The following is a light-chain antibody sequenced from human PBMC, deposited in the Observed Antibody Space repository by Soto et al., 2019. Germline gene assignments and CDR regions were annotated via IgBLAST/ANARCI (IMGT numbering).Light chain of an antibody. J-gene: IGLJ3*02. V-gene: IGLV2-8*01. CDR3: ATWDDSLSGWV. CDR1: NRDVGSYNL. CDR2: RDN. Sequence: QSALTQPASVSGSPGQSITIACTGTNRDVGSYNLVSWYQQRPGEAPKLIISRDNQRPSGVPDRFSGSKSGTSASLAVSGLRSEDEADYYCATWDDSLSGWVFGGGTKLTVL.